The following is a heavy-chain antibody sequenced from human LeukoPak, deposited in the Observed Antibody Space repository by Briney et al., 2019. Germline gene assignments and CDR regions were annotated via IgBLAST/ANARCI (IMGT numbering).Heavy chain of an antibody. CDR1: GFTFSTYN. V-gene: IGHV3-21*01. J-gene: IGHJ3*02. CDR2: ITSSSTYI. Sequence: GGSLRLSCAAAGFTFSTYNMNWVRQAPGKGLEWVSSITSSSTYIYYADSVKGRFTISRDNAKNSLYLQMNSLRAEDTAVYYCARCGGGAAFDIWGQGTMVTVSS. CDR3: ARCGGGAAFDI. D-gene: IGHD2-21*01.